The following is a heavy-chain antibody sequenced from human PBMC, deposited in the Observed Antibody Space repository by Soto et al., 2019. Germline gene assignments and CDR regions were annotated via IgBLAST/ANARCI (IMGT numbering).Heavy chain of an antibody. CDR1: GGTFSSYA. J-gene: IGHJ6*02. V-gene: IGHV1-69*12. CDR2: ILPIFGTA. CDR3: ASRITGSTNYCYGMDV. Sequence: QVQLVQSGAEVKKPGSSVKVSCKASGGTFSSYAINWVRQAPGQGLEWMGGILPIFGTADYAQKFQGRVTITADDSTSTAYMELSSLRSEDTAVYDCASRITGSTNYCYGMDVWGQGTTVTVSS. D-gene: IGHD1-20*01.